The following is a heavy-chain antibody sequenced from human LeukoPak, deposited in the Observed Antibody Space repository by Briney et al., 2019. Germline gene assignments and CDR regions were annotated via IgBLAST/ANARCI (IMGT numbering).Heavy chain of an antibody. CDR2: INPGDSTT. CDR3: VRASSGTKTRLDY. V-gene: IGHV1-46*01. J-gene: IGHJ4*02. D-gene: IGHD1-7*01. CDR1: GYTFSTYN. Sequence: ASVKVSCKASGYTFSTYNVHWVRQAPGQGLEWMGIINPGDSTTTYAQMFQGRVTMTRDTSTTTVYMELCSLRSEDTAVYYCVRASSGTKTRLDYWGQGTLVTVSS.